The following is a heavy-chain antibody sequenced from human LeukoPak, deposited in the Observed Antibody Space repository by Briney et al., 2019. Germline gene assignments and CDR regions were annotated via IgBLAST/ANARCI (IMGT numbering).Heavy chain of an antibody. CDR1: GFTFSTYA. V-gene: IGHV3-23*01. Sequence: GGSLRLSCAASGFTFSTYAMSWVRQAPGKGLEWVSVISGSGGSTYYADSVKGRFTISRDNAKNSLFLQMNSLRAEDTAVYYCARDVGWDSSLVTTTRSDYWGQGTLVTVSS. CDR2: ISGSGGST. CDR3: ARDVGWDSSLVTTTRSDY. J-gene: IGHJ4*02. D-gene: IGHD2-21*02.